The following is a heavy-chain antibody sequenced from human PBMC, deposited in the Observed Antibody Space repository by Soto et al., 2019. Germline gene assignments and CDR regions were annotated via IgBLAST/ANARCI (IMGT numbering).Heavy chain of an antibody. J-gene: IGHJ4*02. CDR1: GYTFSDYY. V-gene: IGHV1-2*04. CDR2: INPKRGGR. Sequence: QVHLVQSGAEVKRAGASVTVSCKASGYTFSDYYIHWVRQAPGQGLQWMGCINPKRGGRRYAQMFRGWVFMTRDTSISTAYMEVSGLKSDYTDVYFCARGAEVGIELAAFDQWGQGTLVTVSA. CDR3: ARGAEVGIELAAFDQ. D-gene: IGHD2-8*02.